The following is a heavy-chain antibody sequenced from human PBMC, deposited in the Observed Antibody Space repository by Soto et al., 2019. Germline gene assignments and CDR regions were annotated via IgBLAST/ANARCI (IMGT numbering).Heavy chain of an antibody. J-gene: IGHJ4*02. CDR2: IWYDGSNK. D-gene: IGHD2-15*01. Sequence: PGGSLRLSCAASGFTFSSYGMHWVRQAPGKGLEWVAVIWYDGSNKYYADSVKGRFTISRDNSKNTLYLQMNSLRAEDMAVYYCARDRIISGGSCYGFDYWGQGTLVTVSS. V-gene: IGHV3-33*01. CDR1: GFTFSSYG. CDR3: ARDRIISGGSCYGFDY.